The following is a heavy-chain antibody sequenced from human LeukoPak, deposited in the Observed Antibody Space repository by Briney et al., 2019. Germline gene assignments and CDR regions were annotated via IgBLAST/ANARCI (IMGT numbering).Heavy chain of an antibody. CDR1: GLTLSTYA. D-gene: IGHD5-18*01. CDR3: ARYVDTTMLT. J-gene: IGHJ4*02. V-gene: IGHV3-23*01. CDR2: ITGSGDKT. Sequence: PGGSLRLSCAASGLTLSTYAMHWVRQAPGKGLGWVSSITGSGDKTYYADSVKGRFTISRDHSNNTLFLQMNSLRDEDTAVYYCARYVDTTMLTWGQGTLVTVSS.